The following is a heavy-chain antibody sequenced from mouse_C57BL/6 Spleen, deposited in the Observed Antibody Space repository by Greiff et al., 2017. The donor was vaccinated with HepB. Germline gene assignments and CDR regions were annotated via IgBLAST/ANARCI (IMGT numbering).Heavy chain of an antibody. V-gene: IGHV1-15*01. CDR3: TRDGHYIDY. Sequence: VQLQQSGAELVRPGASVTLSCKASGYTFTDYEMHWVKQTPVHGLEWIGAIDPETGGTAYNQKFKGKAILTADKSSSTAYMELRSLTSEDSAVYYCTRDGHYIDYWGQGTTLTVSS. CDR2: IDPETGGT. D-gene: IGHD2-3*01. J-gene: IGHJ2*01. CDR1: GYTFTDYE.